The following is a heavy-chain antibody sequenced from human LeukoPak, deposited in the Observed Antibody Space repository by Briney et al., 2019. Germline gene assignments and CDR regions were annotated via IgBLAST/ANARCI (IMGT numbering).Heavy chain of an antibody. J-gene: IGHJ4*02. CDR1: GYTFTGYY. Sequence: ASVTVSCKASGYTFTGYYMHWVRQAPGQGLEWMGWINPNSGSTNYAQKFQGRVTMTRDTSISTAYMELSRLRSDDTAVYYCARGRQPAYYFDYWGQGTLVTVSS. V-gene: IGHV1-2*02. CDR2: INPNSGST. D-gene: IGHD2-2*01. CDR3: ARGRQPAYYFDY.